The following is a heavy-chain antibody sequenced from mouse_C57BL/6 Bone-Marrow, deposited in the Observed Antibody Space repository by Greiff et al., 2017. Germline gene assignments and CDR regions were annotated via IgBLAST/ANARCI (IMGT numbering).Heavy chain of an antibody. D-gene: IGHD2-2*01. CDR1: GYTFTSYW. J-gene: IGHJ3*01. CDR3: AGYGFAY. CDR2: IDPSDSYT. Sequence: QVQLQQPGAELVKPGASVKLSCKASGYTFTSYWMQWVKQRPGQGLEWIGEIDPSDSYTNYNQKFKGKATLTVDKSSSTAYMHLSSLTSEDSAVYYCAGYGFAYWGQGTLVTVSA. V-gene: IGHV1-50*01.